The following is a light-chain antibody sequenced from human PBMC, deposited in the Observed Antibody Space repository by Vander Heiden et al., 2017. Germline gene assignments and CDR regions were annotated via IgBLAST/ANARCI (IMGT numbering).Light chain of an antibody. V-gene: IGLV1-40*01. J-gene: IGLJ3*02. CDR2: GSN. Sequence: QSQLTQPPLLFRTAVQRVTVTCSGTSTNIGPGYVVESYQHLPPTAPKPLIYGSNNRPAGVPDRFSGSKSSTLASLTITGLQADDEADYYCQSYDSGLSASVFGGGTKLTVL. CDR1: STNIGPGYV. CDR3: QSYDSGLSASV.